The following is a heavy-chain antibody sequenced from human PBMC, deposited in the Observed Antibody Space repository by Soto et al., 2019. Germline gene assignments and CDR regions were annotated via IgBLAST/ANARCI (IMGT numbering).Heavy chain of an antibody. J-gene: IGHJ4*02. D-gene: IGHD4-17*01. Sequence: SDTLSLTCAVSGGSMSSGGYSWSWIRQPPGKGLEWIGYIYHTGSPYYNPSLKSRVAISVDTSKNQFSLKLTSVTAADTGVYYCGRISSHGDYAYWGQGTLVT. CDR2: IYHTGSP. CDR1: GGSMSSGGYS. V-gene: IGHV4-30-2*01. CDR3: GRISSHGDYAY.